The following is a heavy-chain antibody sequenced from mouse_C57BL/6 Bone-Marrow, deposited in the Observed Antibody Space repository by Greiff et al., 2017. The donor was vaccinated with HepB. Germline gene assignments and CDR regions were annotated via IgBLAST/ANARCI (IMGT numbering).Heavy chain of an antibody. J-gene: IGHJ3*01. CDR2: IYPRSGNT. Sequence: VQLQQSGAELARPGASVKLSCKASGYTFTSYGISWVKQRPGQGLEWIGEIYPRSGNTYYNEKFKGKATLTADKSSSTAYMELRSLTSEDSAVYFCVTGTWFAYWGQGTLVTVSA. CDR1: GYTFTSYG. D-gene: IGHD4-1*01. V-gene: IGHV1-81*01. CDR3: VTGTWFAY.